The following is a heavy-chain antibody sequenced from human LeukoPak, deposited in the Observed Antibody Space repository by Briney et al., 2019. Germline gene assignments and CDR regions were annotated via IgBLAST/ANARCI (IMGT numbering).Heavy chain of an antibody. D-gene: IGHD5-24*01. J-gene: IGHJ4*02. CDR2: INNSGSTNYNSGST. CDR3: ARAGARDGYTFDY. V-gene: IGHV4-59*01. CDR1: GGSIRSYY. Sequence: SETLSLTCTVSGGSIRSYYWSWIRQPPGKGLEWIGYINNSGSTNYNSGSTNYNPSLKSRVTISVDTSKNQFSLKLHSVTAADTALYYCARAGARDGYTFDYWGQGTVVTVSS.